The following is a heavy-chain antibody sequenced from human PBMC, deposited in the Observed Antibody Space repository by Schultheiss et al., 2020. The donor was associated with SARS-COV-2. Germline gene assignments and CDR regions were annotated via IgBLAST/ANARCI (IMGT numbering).Heavy chain of an antibody. D-gene: IGHD6-25*01. CDR1: GFTFSSYA. Sequence: GESLKISCAASGFTFSSYAMSWVRQAPGKGLEWVSAISGSGGSTYYADSVKGRLTISRDNSRNTLYLQMNSLRAEDTAVYYCARGGQRGNYFDYWGQGTLVTVSS. CDR3: ARGGQRGNYFDY. CDR2: ISGSGGST. J-gene: IGHJ4*02. V-gene: IGHV3-23*01.